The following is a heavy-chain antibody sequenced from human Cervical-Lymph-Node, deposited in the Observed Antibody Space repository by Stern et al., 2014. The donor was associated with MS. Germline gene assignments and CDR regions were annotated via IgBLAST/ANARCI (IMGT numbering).Heavy chain of an antibody. CDR3: ARGYSYGPHYFES. CDR2: IYGSGKT. D-gene: IGHD5-18*01. Sequence: EVQLVESGGDLVQPGGSLRLSCLVSGFSVKSNYMTWVRQAPGKGLECVSVIYGSGKTFYADSVKGRFTISRDISKNAVFLQMNSLSIEDTAVYYCARGYSYGPHYFESWGQGTLVTVSS. J-gene: IGHJ4*02. V-gene: IGHV3-66*02. CDR1: GFSVKSNY.